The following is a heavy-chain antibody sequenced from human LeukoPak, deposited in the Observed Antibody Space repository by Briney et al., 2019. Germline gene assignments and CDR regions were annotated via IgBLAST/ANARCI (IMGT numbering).Heavy chain of an antibody. CDR2: IKQDGSEK. CDR3: ARQAYYDFWSGYYLYGMDV. CDR1: GFTFSSYW. D-gene: IGHD3-3*01. V-gene: IGHV3-7*01. Sequence: GGSLRLSCAASGFTFSSYWMSWVRQAPGKGLGWVANIKQDGSEKYYVDSVKGRFTISRDNAKNSLYLQMNSLRAEDTAVYYCARQAYYDFWSGYYLYGMDVWGQGTTVTVSS. J-gene: IGHJ6*02.